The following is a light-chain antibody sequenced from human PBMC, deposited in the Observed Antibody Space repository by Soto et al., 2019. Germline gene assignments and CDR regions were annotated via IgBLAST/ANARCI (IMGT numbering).Light chain of an antibody. CDR2: RNN. Sequence: QSVLTQPPSASGTPGQRVSISCSGSSSNIGSNYVYWYQQLPGTAPKLLIYRNNQRPSGVPDRFSGSKSGTSGSLAISGLRSEDEADYYCAAWDDSLSGAVFGGGTQLTVL. J-gene: IGLJ7*01. CDR1: SSNIGSNY. V-gene: IGLV1-47*01. CDR3: AAWDDSLSGAV.